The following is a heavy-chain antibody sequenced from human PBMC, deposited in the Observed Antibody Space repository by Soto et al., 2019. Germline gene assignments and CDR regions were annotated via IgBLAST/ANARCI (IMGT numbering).Heavy chain of an antibody. J-gene: IGHJ4*02. CDR2: ISYDGSNK. Sequence: GGSLRLSCAASGFTFSSYAMHWVRQAPGKGLEWVAVISYDGSNKYYADSVKGRFTISRDNSKNTLYLQMNSLRAEDTAVYYCARDLLPSGSDLDYWGQGTLVTVSS. CDR1: GFTFSSYA. D-gene: IGHD1-26*01. CDR3: ARDLLPSGSDLDY. V-gene: IGHV3-30-3*01.